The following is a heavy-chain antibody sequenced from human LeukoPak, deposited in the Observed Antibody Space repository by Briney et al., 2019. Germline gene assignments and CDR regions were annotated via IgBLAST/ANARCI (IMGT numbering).Heavy chain of an antibody. CDR2: IYHSGST. D-gene: IGHD3-22*01. Sequence: SQTLSLTCTVSGGSISSGGYYWSWIRQPPGKGLEWIGYIYHSGSTYYNPSLKSRVTISVDRSKNQFSLKLSSVTAADTAVYYCAGRRYYYDSSGYDTEYYFDYXGXGTLVTVSS. CDR1: GGSISSGGYY. CDR3: AGRRYYYDSSGYDTEYYFDY. J-gene: IGHJ4*02. V-gene: IGHV4-30-2*01.